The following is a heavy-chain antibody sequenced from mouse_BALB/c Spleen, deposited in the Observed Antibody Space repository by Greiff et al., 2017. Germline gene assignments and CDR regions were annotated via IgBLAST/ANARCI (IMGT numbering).Heavy chain of an antibody. J-gene: IGHJ2*01. CDR1: GFSLTGYG. Sequence: VKLVESGPGLVAPSHSLSITCTVSGFSLTGYGVNWVRQPPGKGLEWLGMIWGDGSTDYNSACKSRLSISKDNSKSQVFLKMNRLQTDDTARYYCAREGNDYGIDYWGQGTTLTVSS. CDR2: IWGDGST. CDR3: AREGNDYGIDY. V-gene: IGHV2-6-7*01. D-gene: IGHD2-4*01.